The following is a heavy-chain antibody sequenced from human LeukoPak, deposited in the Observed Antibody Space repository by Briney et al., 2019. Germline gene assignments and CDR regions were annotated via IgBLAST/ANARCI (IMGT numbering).Heavy chain of an antibody. Sequence: GGSLRLSCAASGFTFSSYSMNWVRQAPGKGLEWVSSISSSSSYIYYADSVKGRFTISRDNAKNSLYLQMNSLRAEDTAVYYCARDGRYSSGRSPNWFDPRGQGTLVTVSS. CDR1: GFTFSSYS. CDR2: ISSSSSYI. V-gene: IGHV3-21*01. J-gene: IGHJ5*02. CDR3: ARDGRYSSGRSPNWFDP. D-gene: IGHD6-19*01.